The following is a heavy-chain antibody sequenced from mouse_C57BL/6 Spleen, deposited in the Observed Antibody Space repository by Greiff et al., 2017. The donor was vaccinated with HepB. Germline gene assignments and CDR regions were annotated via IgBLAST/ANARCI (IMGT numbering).Heavy chain of an antibody. CDR3: ESEAIYYDYDGRYPMDY. D-gene: IGHD2-4*01. CDR1: GYTFTSYT. V-gene: IGHV1-4*01. CDR2: INPSSGYT. J-gene: IGHJ4*01. Sequence: VQLQQSGAELARPGASVKMSCKASGYTFTSYTMHWVKQRPGQGLEWIGYINPSSGYTKYNQKFKDKATLTADKSSSTAYMQLSSLTSEDSAVYYCESEAIYYDYDGRYPMDYWGQGTSVTVSS.